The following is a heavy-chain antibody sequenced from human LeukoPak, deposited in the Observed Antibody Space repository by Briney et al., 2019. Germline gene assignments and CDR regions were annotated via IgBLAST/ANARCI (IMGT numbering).Heavy chain of an antibody. V-gene: IGHV4-34*01. Sequence: SETLSLTCAVYGGSFGGYYWSWIRQPPGKGLEWIGEINHSGSTNYNPSLKSRVTISVDTSKNQFSLKLSSVTAADTAVYYCARRGSHYGGTPWGQGTLVTVSS. J-gene: IGHJ5*02. CDR2: INHSGST. CDR1: GGSFGGYY. CDR3: ARRGSHYGGTP. D-gene: IGHD4-17*01.